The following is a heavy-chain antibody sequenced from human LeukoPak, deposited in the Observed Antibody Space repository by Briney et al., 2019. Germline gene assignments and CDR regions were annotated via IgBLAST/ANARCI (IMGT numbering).Heavy chain of an antibody. CDR1: GFTLSSFA. Sequence: QPGGSLRLSCAASGFTLSSFAMNWVRQAPGKGLEWVSYIRGGGAGTRYADPVRGRFTISRDNSKNTLYLQMDSLSVEDTATYYCAKCSASYYNDAFGMWGQGTMVTVSS. J-gene: IGHJ3*02. V-gene: IGHV3-23*01. CDR2: IRGGGAGT. D-gene: IGHD3-10*02. CDR3: AKCSASYYNDAFGM.